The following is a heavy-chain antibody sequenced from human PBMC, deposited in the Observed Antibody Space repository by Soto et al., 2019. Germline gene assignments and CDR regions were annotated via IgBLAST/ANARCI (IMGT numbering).Heavy chain of an antibody. CDR2: IVNSGTA. J-gene: IGHJ4*02. V-gene: IGHV4-31*02. CDR3: ARGDAGGWFLDS. D-gene: IGHD6-19*01. Sequence: WTWIRHHPGKGLEWLGYIVNSGTAYYTPDLKSRLSISMDTSKNHFSLSLTSLTAADTAVYFCARGDAGGWFLDSWGQGAQVIVSS.